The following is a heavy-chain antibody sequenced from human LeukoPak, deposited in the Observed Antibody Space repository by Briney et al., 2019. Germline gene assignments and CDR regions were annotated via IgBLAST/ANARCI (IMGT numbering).Heavy chain of an antibody. CDR2: IIPIFGTA. V-gene: IGHV1-69*05. CDR1: GGTFSSYA. D-gene: IGHD4-17*01. CDR3: ARNTDYYYYGMDV. J-gene: IGHJ6*02. Sequence: ASVKVSCKASGGTFSSYAISWVRQAPGQGLEWMGGIIPIFGTANYAQKLQGRVTMTTDTSTSTAYMELRSLRSDDTAVYYCARNTDYYYYGMDVWGQGTTVTVSS.